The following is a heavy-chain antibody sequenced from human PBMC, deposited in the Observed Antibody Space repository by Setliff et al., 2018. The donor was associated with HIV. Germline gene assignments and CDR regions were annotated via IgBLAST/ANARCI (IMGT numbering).Heavy chain of an antibody. CDR2: VYHSGST. CDR3: ARLRSELGVFDY. CDR1: GGSISSDY. D-gene: IGHD1-26*01. V-gene: IGHV4-59*08. J-gene: IGHJ4*02. Sequence: SETLSLTCTVSGGSISSDYWSWIRQPPGKGLEWIGYVYHSGSTNYDPSLKSRVTISVDTSKNQFSMKLRSVTAADTAVYYCARLRSELGVFDYWVQGTLVTVSS.